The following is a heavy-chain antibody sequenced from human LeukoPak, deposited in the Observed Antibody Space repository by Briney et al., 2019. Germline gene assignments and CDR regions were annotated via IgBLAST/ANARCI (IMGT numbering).Heavy chain of an antibody. CDR2: INHSGST. D-gene: IGHD3/OR15-3a*01. Sequence: PGGSLRPSCAASGFTFSDYYMSWIRQPPGKGLEWIGEINHSGSTNYNPSLKSRVTISVDTSKNQFSLKLSSVTAADTAVYYCAREDWGAFDIWGQGTMVTVSS. CDR3: AREDWGAFDI. V-gene: IGHV4-34*01. J-gene: IGHJ3*02. CDR1: GFTFSDYY.